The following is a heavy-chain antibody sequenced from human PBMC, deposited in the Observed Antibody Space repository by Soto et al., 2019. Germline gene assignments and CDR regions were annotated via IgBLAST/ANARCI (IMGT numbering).Heavy chain of an antibody. CDR2: ISFDGANT. D-gene: IGHD2-2*01. CDR1: GFTFSSYN. J-gene: IGHJ4*02. CDR3: ARDGYHRGGVDY. Sequence: QVQLVESGGGVVPPGGSLRVSCVASGFTFSSYNMHWVRQAPGEGREWVAVISFDGANTFYADSVKGRFTISRDISRDTLYLKRNSLRDEDTDMYFWARDGYHRGGVDYCGQGTQVTGSS. V-gene: IGHV3-30-3*01.